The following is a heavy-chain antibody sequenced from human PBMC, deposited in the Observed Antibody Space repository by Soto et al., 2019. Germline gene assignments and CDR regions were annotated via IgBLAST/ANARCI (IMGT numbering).Heavy chain of an antibody. Sequence: DVQLVESGGGLVQPGGSLRLSCAASGFTFSSYWMSWVRQAPGKGLEWVANIKQDGSEKYYVDSVKARFTISRDNAKNSLYLKMNSLRAEDTAVYYCARDAGYSSSWYDYWGKGPLVTVSS. CDR1: GFTFSSYW. D-gene: IGHD6-13*01. CDR3: ARDAGYSSSWYDY. CDR2: IKQDGSEK. V-gene: IGHV3-7*05. J-gene: IGHJ4*02.